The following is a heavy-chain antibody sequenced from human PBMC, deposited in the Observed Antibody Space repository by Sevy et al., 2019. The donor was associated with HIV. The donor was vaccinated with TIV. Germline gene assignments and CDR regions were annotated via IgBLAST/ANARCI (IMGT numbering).Heavy chain of an antibody. CDR1: GFTFSSYM. CDR2: ISSNSAYI. J-gene: IGHJ4*02. D-gene: IGHD1-1*01. Sequence: GGSLILSCAASGFTFSSYMMTWVRQAPGKGLEWVSCISSNSAYINYADSVKGRFTISRDNAKNLLYLQMDSLRAEDTAVYYCARAVLEISTWRSDYWGQGTQVTVSS. V-gene: IGHV3-21*01. CDR3: ARAVLEISTWRSDY.